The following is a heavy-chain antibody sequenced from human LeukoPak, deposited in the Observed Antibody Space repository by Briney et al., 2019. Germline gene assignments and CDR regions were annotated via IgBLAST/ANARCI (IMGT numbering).Heavy chain of an antibody. Sequence: SETLSLTCTVSGGSISSGGYYWSWIRQPPGKDLEWIGYIYHSGSTYYNPSLKSRVTISVDRSKNQFSLKLSSVTAADTAVYYCASSGYDYPYYFDYWGQGTLVTVSS. D-gene: IGHD5-12*01. CDR3: ASSGYDYPYYFDY. J-gene: IGHJ4*02. V-gene: IGHV4-30-2*01. CDR1: GGSISSGGYY. CDR2: IYHSGST.